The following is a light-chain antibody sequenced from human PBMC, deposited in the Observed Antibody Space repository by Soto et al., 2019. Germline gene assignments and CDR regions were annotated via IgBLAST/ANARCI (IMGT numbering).Light chain of an antibody. J-gene: IGLJ2*01. V-gene: IGLV2-14*01. CDR1: SGDVGGYNC. Sequence: QYALTQPASVSGSPGQSITISCTGTSGDVGGYNCVSWYQQYPGKVPKLLIYEVYNRPSGVSNRFSGSKSGDTASLTISGLQADDEADYYCSSYTTGSTPVFGGGTKLTDL. CDR2: EVY. CDR3: SSYTTGSTPV.